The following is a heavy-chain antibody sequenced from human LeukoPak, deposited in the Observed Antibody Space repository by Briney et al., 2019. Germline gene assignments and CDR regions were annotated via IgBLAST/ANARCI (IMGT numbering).Heavy chain of an antibody. CDR2: IRYDGSKT. CDR1: GFDLSRNG. J-gene: IGHJ4*02. CDR3: ARDFGDVNSNYYYIPEY. V-gene: IGHV3-30*02. D-gene: IGHD3-22*01. Sequence: GGSLRLSCAASGFDLSRNGMHWVRQAPGKGLEWVSFIRYDGSKTFYGDSVTGRVTISRDNSKNTLYLQMNSLRVEDTAMYYCARDFGDVNSNYYYIPEYWGQGVLVTVSS.